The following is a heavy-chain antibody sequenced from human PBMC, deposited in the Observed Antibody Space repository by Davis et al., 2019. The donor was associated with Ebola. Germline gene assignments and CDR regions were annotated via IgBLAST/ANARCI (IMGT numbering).Heavy chain of an antibody. D-gene: IGHD3-3*01. CDR1: GGTFSSYA. CDR2: IIPIFGTA. J-gene: IGHJ6*02. CDR3: ASLCITVRKIGYDFWSGYREHDYYYYGMDV. Sequence: SVKVSCKASGGTFSSYAISWVRQAPGQGLEWMGGIIPIFGTANYAQKFQGRVTITADESTSTAYMELSSLRAEDTAVYYCASLCITVRKIGYDFWSGYREHDYYYYGMDVWGQGTTVTVSS. V-gene: IGHV1-69*13.